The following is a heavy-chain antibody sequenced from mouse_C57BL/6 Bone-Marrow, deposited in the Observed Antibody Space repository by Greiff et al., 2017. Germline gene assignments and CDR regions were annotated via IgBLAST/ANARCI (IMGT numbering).Heavy chain of an antibody. CDR3: ARGSGTYAMDY. V-gene: IGHV1-81*01. CDR2: IDPTSSNT. CDR1: GYTFTSYG. Sequence: QVQLQQSGAELARPGASVKLSCKASGYTFTSYGMSWVKQRTGQGLEWIGDIDPTSSNTHYNQKFKGKATLTADKSSSTAYMELRSLTSEDSAVYFCARGSGTYAMDYWGQGTSLTVSS. D-gene: IGHD1-3*01. J-gene: IGHJ4*01.